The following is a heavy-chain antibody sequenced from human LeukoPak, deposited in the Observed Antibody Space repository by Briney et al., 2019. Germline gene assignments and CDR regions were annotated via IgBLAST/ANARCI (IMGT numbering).Heavy chain of an antibody. CDR3: AGDRRRIAAAGTEVEDAFDI. D-gene: IGHD6-13*01. J-gene: IGHJ3*02. CDR2: IRQDGSEK. Sequence: GGSLRLSCAASGFTFSSYWMSWVRQAPGKGLEWVANIRQDGSEKYYVDSVKGRFTISRDNAKNSLYLQMNSLRAEDTAVYYCAGDRRRIAAAGTEVEDAFDIWGQGTMVTVSS. CDR1: GFTFSSYW. V-gene: IGHV3-7*01.